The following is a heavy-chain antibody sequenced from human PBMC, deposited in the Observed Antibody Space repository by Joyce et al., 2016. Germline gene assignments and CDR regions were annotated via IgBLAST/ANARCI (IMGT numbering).Heavy chain of an antibody. D-gene: IGHD3-9*01. CDR3: AQRTDILTGPSGDDV. Sequence: QVQLQESGPGPVKPSETLSLSCTVSGGSVSSSGYDWRWLRQRPGRGLEWTGDLYYSGSTTVNPSLKGRVTISVATSRSQFSLSLTSVISADTAGYYCAQRTDILTGPSGDDVWGQGTMVTVSS. J-gene: IGHJ3*01. V-gene: IGHV4-61*08. CDR2: LYYSGST. CDR1: GGSVSSSGYD.